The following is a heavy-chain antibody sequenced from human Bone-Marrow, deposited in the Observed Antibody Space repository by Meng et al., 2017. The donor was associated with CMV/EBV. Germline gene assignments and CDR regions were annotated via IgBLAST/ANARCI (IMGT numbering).Heavy chain of an antibody. Sequence: ASVKVSCKASGYTFTSYGISWVRQAPGQGLEWMGWISAYNGNTNYAQKLQGRVTMTTDTSTSTAYMELRSLRSDDTAVYYCARDGPSSGWRYGFYYYGMDVWGQGTTVPVSS. J-gene: IGHJ6*02. D-gene: IGHD6-19*01. CDR2: ISAYNGNT. V-gene: IGHV1-18*01. CDR1: GYTFTSYG. CDR3: ARDGPSSGWRYGFYYYGMDV.